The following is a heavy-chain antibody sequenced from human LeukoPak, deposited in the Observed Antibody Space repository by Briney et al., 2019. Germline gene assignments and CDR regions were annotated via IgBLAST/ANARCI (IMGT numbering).Heavy chain of an antibody. Sequence: GGSLRLSCGASGFTFSSYWMSWVRQAPGKGLEWVANIKQDGSEKYYVDSVKGRFTISRDNAKNSLYLQMNSLRAEDTAVYYCARVYGGYCSSTSCPLSGYFQHWGQGTLVTVSS. CDR1: GFTFSSYW. CDR3: ARVYGGYCSSTSCPLSGYFQH. D-gene: IGHD2-2*01. J-gene: IGHJ1*01. V-gene: IGHV3-7*01. CDR2: IKQDGSEK.